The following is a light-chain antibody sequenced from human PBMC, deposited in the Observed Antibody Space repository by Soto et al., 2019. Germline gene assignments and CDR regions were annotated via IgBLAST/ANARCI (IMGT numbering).Light chain of an antibody. V-gene: IGKV1-5*01. CDR1: QSISRW. Sequence: DIQMTQSPSTLSASLGDRVTITCRASQSISRWLAWYQQKPGKAPKLLISDVSNLERGVPSRFSGSGSGTAFTLTISSLETDDVATYYCQQYSSYASFGQGTKVE. J-gene: IGKJ1*01. CDR2: DVS. CDR3: QQYSSYAS.